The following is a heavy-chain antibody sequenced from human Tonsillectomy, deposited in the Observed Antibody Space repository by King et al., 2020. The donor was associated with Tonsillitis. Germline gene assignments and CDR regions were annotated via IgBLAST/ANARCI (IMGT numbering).Heavy chain of an antibody. CDR3: VRHARGCKGTYY. D-gene: IGHD2-8*01. V-gene: IGHV1-46*01. J-gene: IGHJ4*02. Sequence: QLVQSGAEVKKPGASVKVSCKASGYTFTSYYIHWVRQAPGQGLEWMGIINPSDVSTSYAQKFQGRVTMTKDTSTSTVYMELRSLRSDDTAVYYCVRHARGCKGTYYWGQGTPVTVFS. CDR1: GYTFTSYY. CDR2: INPSDVST.